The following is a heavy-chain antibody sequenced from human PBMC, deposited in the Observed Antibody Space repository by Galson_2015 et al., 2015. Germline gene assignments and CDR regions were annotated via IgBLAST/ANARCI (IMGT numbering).Heavy chain of an antibody. J-gene: IGHJ4*02. Sequence: SLRLSCAASGFTVSSNYMSWVRQAPGKGLEWVSVIYSGGSTYYADSVKGRFTISRDNSKNTLYLQMNSLRAEDTAVYYCARRSSSWYGDYFDYWGQGTLVTVSS. CDR1: GFTVSSNY. CDR3: ARRSSSWYGDYFDY. V-gene: IGHV3-53*01. D-gene: IGHD6-13*01. CDR2: IYSGGST.